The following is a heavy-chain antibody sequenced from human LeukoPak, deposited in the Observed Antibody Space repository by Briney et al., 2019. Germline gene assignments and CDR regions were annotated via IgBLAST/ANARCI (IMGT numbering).Heavy chain of an antibody. V-gene: IGHV3-30*04. D-gene: IGHD3-10*01. CDR1: GFAFSSFA. Sequence: GGSLRLSCAASGFAFSSFAMHWVRQAPGKGLEWVSLISYDGITEDYSDSVKGRFTISRDNAKNSLYLQMNSLRAEDTAVYYCARDRAGADYWGQGTLVTVSS. CDR3: ARDRAGADY. CDR2: ISYDGITE. J-gene: IGHJ4*02.